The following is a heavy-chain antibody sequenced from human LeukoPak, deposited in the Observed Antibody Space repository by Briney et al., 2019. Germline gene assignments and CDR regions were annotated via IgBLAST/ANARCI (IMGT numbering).Heavy chain of an antibody. Sequence: QTGGSLRLSCAASGFTFSSYGMHWVRQAPGKGLEWVAVIWYDGSNKYYADSVKGRFTISRDNSKNTLYLQMNSLRAEDTAVYYCARGSGYYGSGSYTNYFDYWGQGTLVTVSS. D-gene: IGHD3-10*01. CDR1: GFTFSSYG. V-gene: IGHV3-33*01. J-gene: IGHJ4*02. CDR3: ARGSGYYGSGSYTNYFDY. CDR2: IWYDGSNK.